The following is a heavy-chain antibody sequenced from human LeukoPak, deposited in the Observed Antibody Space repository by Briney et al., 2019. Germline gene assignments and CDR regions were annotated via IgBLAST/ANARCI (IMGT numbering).Heavy chain of an antibody. CDR2: ISAYNDNT. D-gene: IGHD1-26*01. CDR1: GYTFTSYG. CDR3: ARDRGVGATTRFDY. V-gene: IGHV1-18*01. Sequence: GASVKVSCKASGYTFTSYGISWVRQAPGQGLEWMGWISAYNDNTKYAQNLQARVTMTTDTSTSTAYMEVRSLRSDDTAVYYCARDRGVGATTRFDYWGQGTLVTVSS. J-gene: IGHJ4*02.